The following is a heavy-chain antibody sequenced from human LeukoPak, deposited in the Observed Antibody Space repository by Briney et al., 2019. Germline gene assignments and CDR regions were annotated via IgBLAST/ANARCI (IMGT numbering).Heavy chain of an antibody. D-gene: IGHD5-18*01. CDR3: ARARGYSYGYSDY. CDR1: GFTFISYS. J-gene: IGHJ4*02. V-gene: IGHV3-48*01. CDR2: ISSSSSVI. Sequence: PGGSLRLSCAASGFTFISYSMNWVRQAPGKGLEWLSYISSSSSVIDYADSVKGRFTISRDNAKNSLYLQMNSLRAEDTVVYYCARARGYSYGYSDYWGQGTLVTVSS.